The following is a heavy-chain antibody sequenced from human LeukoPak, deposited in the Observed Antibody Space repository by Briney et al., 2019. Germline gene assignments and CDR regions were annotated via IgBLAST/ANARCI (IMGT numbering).Heavy chain of an antibody. V-gene: IGHV3-23*01. D-gene: IGHD6-19*01. CDR2: ISGSGGST. CDR1: GFTFSSYA. Sequence: GGSLRLSCAASGFTFSSYAMSWVRQAPGKGLEWVSAISGSGGSTYYADSVKGRFTISRDNSKNTLYLQMNSLRAEDTAVYYCARDGSGWPYYYYYYGMDVWGQGTTVTVSS. CDR3: ARDGSGWPYYYYYYGMDV. J-gene: IGHJ6*02.